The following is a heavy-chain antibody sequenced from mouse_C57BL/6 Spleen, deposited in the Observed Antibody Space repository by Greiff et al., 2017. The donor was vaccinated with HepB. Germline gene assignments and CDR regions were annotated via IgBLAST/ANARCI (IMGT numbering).Heavy chain of an antibody. CDR2: INPNYGTT. Sequence: EVKLMESGPELVKPGASVKISCKASGYSFTDYNMNWVKQSNGKSLEWIGVINPNYGTTSYNQKFKGKATLTVDQSSSTAYMQLNSLTSEDAAVYYCARGSGGYDYGYAMDYWGQGTSVTVSS. J-gene: IGHJ4*01. CDR1: GYSFTDYN. CDR3: ARGSGGYDYGYAMDY. V-gene: IGHV1-39*01. D-gene: IGHD2-4*01.